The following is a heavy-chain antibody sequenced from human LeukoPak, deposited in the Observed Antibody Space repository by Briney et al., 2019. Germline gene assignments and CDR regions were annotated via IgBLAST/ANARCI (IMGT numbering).Heavy chain of an antibody. V-gene: IGHV3-53*01. Sequence: GGSLRLSCTASGFTFSGFWMSWVRQAPGKGLEWVSFIYTTGRTHNSDSVKGRFTISRDSSKNTLYLQMNSLRAEDTAVYYCARRAGDYSHPYDYWGQGTLVTVSS. CDR3: ARRAGDYSHPYDY. J-gene: IGHJ4*02. CDR1: GFTFSGFW. CDR2: IYTTGRT. D-gene: IGHD3-22*01.